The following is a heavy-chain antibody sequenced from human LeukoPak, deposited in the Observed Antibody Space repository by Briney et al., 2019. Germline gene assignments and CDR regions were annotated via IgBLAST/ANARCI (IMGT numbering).Heavy chain of an antibody. V-gene: IGHV4-39*01. D-gene: IGHD6-13*01. CDR1: GGSISSTSYY. CDR3: ARRARRSSSFFDP. CDR2: IYYSGST. Sequence: SETLSLTCTVSGGSISSTSYYWGWIRQSPGKGLEWIGSIYYSGSTYYNPSLKSRVTISVDTSKNQFSLKLSSVTAADTAVYYCARRARRSSSFFDPWGQGTLVTVSS. J-gene: IGHJ5*02.